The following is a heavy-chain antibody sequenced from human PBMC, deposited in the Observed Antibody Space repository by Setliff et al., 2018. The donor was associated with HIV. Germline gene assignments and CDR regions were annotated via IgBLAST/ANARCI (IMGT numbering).Heavy chain of an antibody. CDR3: ARGFPRHYYDSGGYYYFDN. D-gene: IGHD3-22*01. Sequence: PGGSLRLSCAASGFTFSSYAMTWVRQAPGKGLEWVSAIIGSGVNTYYVDSVKGRFTISRDNSKNTLFLQMNSLRAEDTAVYYCARGFPRHYYDSGGYYYFDNWGQGTLVTVSS. CDR2: IIGSGVNT. V-gene: IGHV3-23*01. J-gene: IGHJ4*02. CDR1: GFTFSSYA.